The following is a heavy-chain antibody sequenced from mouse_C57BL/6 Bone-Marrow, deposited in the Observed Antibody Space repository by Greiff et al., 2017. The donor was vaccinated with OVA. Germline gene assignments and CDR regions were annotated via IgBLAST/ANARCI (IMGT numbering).Heavy chain of an antibody. CDR2: IWSGGST. CDR3: ARNGNYDYDYDV. V-gene: IGHV2-2*01. J-gene: IGHJ1*03. Sequence: VQLQQSGPGLVQPSQSLSITCTVSGFSLTSYGVHWVRQSPGKGLEWLGVIWSGGSTDYNAAFISRLSISKDNSKSQVFFKMNSLQADDTAIYYCARNGNYDYDYDVWGTGTTVTVSS. CDR1: GFSLTSYG. D-gene: IGHD2-4*01.